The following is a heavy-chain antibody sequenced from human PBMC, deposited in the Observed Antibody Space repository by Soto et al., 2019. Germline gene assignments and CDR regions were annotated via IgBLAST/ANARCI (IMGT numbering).Heavy chain of an antibody. V-gene: IGHV3-48*03. D-gene: IGHD3-9*01. CDR1: GFSLNDYE. CDR2: ISSSGKFI. Sequence: EVQLVDSGGGLEQPGGSLRLSCAASGFSLNDYEMNWVRQAPGKGLEWVSYISSSGKFISYADSVKGRFTISRDKAKNSLYLQMNSLRAEDTAVYYCQTGSYPPFDYWGQGALVSVSS. J-gene: IGHJ4*02. CDR3: QTGSYPPFDY.